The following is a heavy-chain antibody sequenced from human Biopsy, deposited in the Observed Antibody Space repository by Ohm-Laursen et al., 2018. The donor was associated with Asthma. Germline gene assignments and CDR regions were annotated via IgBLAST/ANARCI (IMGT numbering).Heavy chain of an antibody. Sequence: GSSVKVSCKISGYSLNDLSMHWVRQAPGQGLEWMGGHDHEEGGTVNARRFQGRVTMTEVTFTDTAYMELSRLSSDNQAVYYSASYFPKEYMRYNFQFWGRGTLVTVSS. CDR1: GYSLNDLS. J-gene: IGHJ4*02. V-gene: IGHV1-24*01. CDR3: ASYFPKEYMRYNFQF. CDR2: HDHEEGGT. D-gene: IGHD5-18*01.